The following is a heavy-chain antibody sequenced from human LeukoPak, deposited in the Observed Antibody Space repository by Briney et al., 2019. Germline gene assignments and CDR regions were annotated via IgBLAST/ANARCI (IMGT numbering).Heavy chain of an antibody. CDR3: AKLSGYYAFDY. CDR2: IYPGDSDT. V-gene: IGHV5-51*01. CDR1: GYSFTNYW. J-gene: IGHJ4*02. Sequence: GESLKLSCKGSGYSFTNYWIGWVRQMPGKGLGWMGIIYPGDSDTIYSPSFQGQVTIPADKSIRTAYLQWSSRKASDTAMYYCAKLSGYYAFDYWGQGTLVTVSS. D-gene: IGHD3-22*01.